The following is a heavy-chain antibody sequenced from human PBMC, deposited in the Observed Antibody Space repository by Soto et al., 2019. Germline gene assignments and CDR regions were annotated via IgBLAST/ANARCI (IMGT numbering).Heavy chain of an antibody. Sequence: ETLSLTCAVYGGSFSGYYWSWIRQPPGKGLEWVSAISGSGGSTYYADSVKGRFTISRGNSKNTLYLQMNSLRAEDTAVYYWAKGGHSPLYGMDVWGQGTTVTVSS. J-gene: IGHJ6*02. V-gene: IGHV3-23*01. CDR2: ISGSGGST. CDR1: GGSFSGYY. D-gene: IGHD3-10*01. CDR3: AKGGHSPLYGMDV.